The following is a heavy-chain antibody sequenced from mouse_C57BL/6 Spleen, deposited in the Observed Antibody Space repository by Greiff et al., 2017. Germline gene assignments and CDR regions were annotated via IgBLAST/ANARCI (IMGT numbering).Heavy chain of an antibody. J-gene: IGHJ2*01. CDR3: ARHGDSSGYLYFDY. V-gene: IGHV5-6*01. CDR2: ISSGGSYT. Sequence: EVKVVESGGDLVKPGGSLKLSCAASGFTFSSYGMSWVRQTTDKRLEWVATISSGGSYTYYPDSVKGRFTISRDNAKNTLYLQMSRLKSEDTAMXYCARHGDSSGYLYFDYWGQGTTLTVSS. D-gene: IGHD3-2*02. CDR1: GFTFSSYG.